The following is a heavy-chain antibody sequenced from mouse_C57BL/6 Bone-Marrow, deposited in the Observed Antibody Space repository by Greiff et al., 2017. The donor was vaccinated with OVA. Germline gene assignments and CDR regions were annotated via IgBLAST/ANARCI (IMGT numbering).Heavy chain of an antibody. CDR3: TRIYY. J-gene: IGHJ2*01. CDR1: GFNINDDY. Sequence: EVKLLESGAELVRPGASVKLSCTASGFNINDDYMHWVKQRPEQGLEWIGWIDPGNGDTEYASKFQGKATITADTSSNTSYLQSSSLTSEDTAVYYCTRIYYWGQGTTLTVSS. V-gene: IGHV14-4*01. CDR2: IDPGNGDT.